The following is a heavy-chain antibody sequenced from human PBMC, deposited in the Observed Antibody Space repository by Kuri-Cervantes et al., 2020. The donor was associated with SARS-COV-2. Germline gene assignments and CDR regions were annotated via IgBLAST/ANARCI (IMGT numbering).Heavy chain of an antibody. CDR2: IYHTGST. D-gene: IGHD2-2*01. V-gene: IGHV4-39*01. J-gene: IGHJ3*02. CDR1: GASISRSTYY. CDR3: ASEGYRSSTSCYLTPVGDAFDI. Sequence: ESLKISCTVSGASISRSTYYWGWIRQPPGKRLEWIGSIYHTGSTFYNPSLKSRVTISVDTPKNQYSLKLTSVTAADTAVYYCASEGYRSSTSCYLTPVGDAFDIWGQGTMVTVSS.